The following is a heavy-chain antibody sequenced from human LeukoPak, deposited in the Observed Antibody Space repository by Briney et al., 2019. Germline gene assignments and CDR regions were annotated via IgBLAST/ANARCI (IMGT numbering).Heavy chain of an antibody. Sequence: GGSLRLSCAASGFTFSSYGMSWVRQAPGKGLEWVSRINSDGSSTSYADSVKGRFTISSDNAKNTLYLRMNSLRAEDTAVYYCARGSGSSPDAFDIWGQGTMVTVSS. V-gene: IGHV3-74*01. CDR3: ARGSGSSPDAFDI. J-gene: IGHJ3*02. D-gene: IGHD5-12*01. CDR1: GFTFSSYG. CDR2: INSDGSST.